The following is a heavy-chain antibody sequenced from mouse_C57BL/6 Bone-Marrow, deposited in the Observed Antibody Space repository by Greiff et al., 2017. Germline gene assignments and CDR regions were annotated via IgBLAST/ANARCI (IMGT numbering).Heavy chain of an antibody. CDR2: FDPNSGGT. Sequence: QVHVKQPGAELVKPGASVKLSCKASGYTFTSYWMHWVKQRPGRGLEWIGRFDPNSGGTKYNEKFTSKATLTVDKPSSTAYLQLSSLTSADSAVYYCARSGYIRCWYFDVWGTGTTVTVSS. V-gene: IGHV1-72*01. J-gene: IGHJ1*03. CDR3: ARSGYIRCWYFDV. CDR1: GYTFTSYW. D-gene: IGHD1-1*01.